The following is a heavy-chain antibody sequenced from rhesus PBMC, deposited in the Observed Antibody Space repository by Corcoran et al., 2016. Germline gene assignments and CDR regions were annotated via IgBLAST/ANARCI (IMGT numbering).Heavy chain of an antibody. Sequence: QVTLKESGPALVKPTQTLTLTCTFSGFSLSTSGMGVGWIRQPSRKTLEWLAHIYWNDDKYYSTSLKSRLTISKDTSKNQVVLTMTNMDPVDTATYYCARRRAGYEDDYGYYYTYYFDYWGQGVLVTVSS. CDR1: GFSLSTSGMG. J-gene: IGHJ4*01. D-gene: IGHD3-9*01. CDR3: ARRRAGYEDDYGYYYTYYFDY. V-gene: IGHV2-1*01. CDR2: IYWNDDK.